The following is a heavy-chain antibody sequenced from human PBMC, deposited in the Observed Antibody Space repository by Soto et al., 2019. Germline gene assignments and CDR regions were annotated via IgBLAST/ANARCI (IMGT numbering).Heavy chain of an antibody. D-gene: IGHD3-16*01. Sequence: QVQLVQSGAEVKKPGSSVKVSCKASGGTFSSYAISWVRQAPGQGLEWMGGIIPIFGTANYAQKFQGRVTITADESTSTAYMGLSSLRSEDTAVYYCARGGGEKGGPKKYYYYYGMDVWGQGTTVTVSS. CDR2: IIPIFGTA. J-gene: IGHJ6*02. CDR1: GGTFSSYA. CDR3: ARGGGEKGGPKKYYYYYGMDV. V-gene: IGHV1-69*01.